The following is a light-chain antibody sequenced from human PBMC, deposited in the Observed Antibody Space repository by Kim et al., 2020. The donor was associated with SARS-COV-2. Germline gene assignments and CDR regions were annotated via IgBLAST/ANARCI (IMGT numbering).Light chain of an antibody. Sequence: ASVGGRVTINGPASQGISNYLAWYQQKPGLAPKVLIFSASTLQSGVPSRFSGSGSGTDFTLTISSLQPEDFATYFCQQLNDYPLTFGGGTKVDIK. CDR2: SAS. CDR1: QGISNY. J-gene: IGKJ4*01. V-gene: IGKV1-9*01. CDR3: QQLNDYPLT.